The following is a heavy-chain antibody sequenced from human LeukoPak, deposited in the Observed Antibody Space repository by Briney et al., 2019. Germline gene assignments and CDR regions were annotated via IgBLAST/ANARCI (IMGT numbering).Heavy chain of an antibody. V-gene: IGHV3-21*01. J-gene: IGHJ4*02. Sequence: TGGSLRLSCAASGFTFSSYSMNWLRQAPGKGLEWVSSISSSSSYIYYADSVKGRFTISRDNAKNSLYLQMNNLRAEDMAVYYFARDIGSGSYQFDYWAPGTMVTVSS. CDR2: ISSSSSYI. CDR3: ARDIGSGSYQFDY. CDR1: GFTFSSYS. D-gene: IGHD3-10*01.